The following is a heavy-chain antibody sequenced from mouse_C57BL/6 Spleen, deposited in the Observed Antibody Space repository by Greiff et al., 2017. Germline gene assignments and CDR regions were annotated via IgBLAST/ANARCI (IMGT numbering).Heavy chain of an antibody. CDR2: ISDGGSYT. D-gene: IGHD2-3*01. Sequence: EVKLMESGGGLVKPGGSLKLSCAASGFTFSSYAMSWVRQTPEQRLEWVATISDGGSYTYYPDNVKGRFTISRDNAKNNLYLQMSHLKSEDTAMYYCASDDGDYWGQGTTLTVSS. J-gene: IGHJ2*01. V-gene: IGHV5-4*03. CDR1: GFTFSSYA. CDR3: ASDDGDY.